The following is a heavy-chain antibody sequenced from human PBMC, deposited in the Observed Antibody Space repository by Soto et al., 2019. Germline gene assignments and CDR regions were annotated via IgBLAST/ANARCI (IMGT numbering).Heavy chain of an antibody. CDR1: GFPFTSYG. Sequence: QVQLVESGGGVVQPGRSLRLSCAASGFPFTSYGMHWVREGPDKGLEWVAIISYDGSDKYYADSVKCRFTISRDNFKNTLYLQMNSLRPEDTALYYCVGGQYYFDYRGQGTLVIVSS. D-gene: IGHD3-10*01. CDR2: ISYDGSDK. CDR3: VGGQYYFDY. J-gene: IGHJ4*02. V-gene: IGHV3-30*03.